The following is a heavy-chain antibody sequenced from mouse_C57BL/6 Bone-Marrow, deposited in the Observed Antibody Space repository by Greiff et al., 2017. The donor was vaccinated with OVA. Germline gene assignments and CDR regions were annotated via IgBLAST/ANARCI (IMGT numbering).Heavy chain of an antibody. CDR3: ARYRGRVAVDYFDY. V-gene: IGHV7-3*01. CDR1: LLTSPSYA. D-gene: IGHD1-1*01. CDR2: IRNKPNGSTT. J-gene: IGHJ2*01. Sequence: KLAEPGGGSVHPGDSLPPSPPSALLTSPSYALSWVRQPPGKALEWLAFIRNKPNGSTTDYSASVKGRFTISRDNSQSILYLQMKTLRAEDSATYYCARYRGRVAVDYFDYWGQGTALTVSS.